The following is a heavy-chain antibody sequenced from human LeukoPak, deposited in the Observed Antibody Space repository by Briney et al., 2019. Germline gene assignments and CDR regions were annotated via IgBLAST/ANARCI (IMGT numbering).Heavy chain of an antibody. Sequence: ASVKVSCKASGYTFTGYYMHWARQAPGQGLEWMGWINPNSGGTNYAQKFQGRVTMTRDTSISTAYMELSRLRSDDTAVYYCARDYRTFIAARPTGYWGQGTLVTVSS. CDR1: GYTFTGYY. CDR2: INPNSGGT. D-gene: IGHD6-6*01. J-gene: IGHJ4*02. V-gene: IGHV1-2*02. CDR3: ARDYRTFIAARPTGY.